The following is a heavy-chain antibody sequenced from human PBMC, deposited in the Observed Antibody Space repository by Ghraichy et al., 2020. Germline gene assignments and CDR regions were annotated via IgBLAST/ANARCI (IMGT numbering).Heavy chain of an antibody. CDR2: IIPIFGTA. V-gene: IGHV1-69*13. D-gene: IGHD3-3*01. Sequence: SVKVSCKASGGTFSSYAISWVRQAPGQGLEWMGGIIPIFGTANYAQKFQGRVTITADESTSTAYMELSSLRSEDTAVYYCARDYNPTIFGVVMYYYYYYGMDVWGQGTTVTVSS. CDR3: ARDYNPTIFGVVMYYYYYYGMDV. CDR1: GGTFSSYA. J-gene: IGHJ6*02.